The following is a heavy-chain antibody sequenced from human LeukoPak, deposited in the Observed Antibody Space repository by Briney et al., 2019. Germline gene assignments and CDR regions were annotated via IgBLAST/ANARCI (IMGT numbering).Heavy chain of an antibody. CDR1: GGSISSSSYY. D-gene: IGHD6-6*01. Sequence: SETLSLTCTVSGGSISSSSYYWGWIRQPPGKGLEWIGYIYYSGSTNYNPSLKSRVTISIDTSKNQFSLKLSSVTVADTAVYYCARGHIDYSSSSPKSRSDSWGQGTLVTVSS. J-gene: IGHJ4*02. CDR2: IYYSGST. CDR3: ARGHIDYSSSSPKSRSDS. V-gene: IGHV4-61*05.